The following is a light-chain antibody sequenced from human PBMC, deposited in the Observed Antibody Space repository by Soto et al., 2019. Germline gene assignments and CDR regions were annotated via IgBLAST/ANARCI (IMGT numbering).Light chain of an antibody. CDR3: QQANSFPLT. CDR1: QGINNW. Sequence: DIQMTQSPSSVSASVGDRVTITCRASQGINNWLAWYQQKPGKAPELLIYTTSNLQSGVPSRFSSSASGTDFTLAISSLQPEDFATYYCQQANSFPLTFGGGTKVEIK. CDR2: TTS. V-gene: IGKV1-12*01. J-gene: IGKJ4*01.